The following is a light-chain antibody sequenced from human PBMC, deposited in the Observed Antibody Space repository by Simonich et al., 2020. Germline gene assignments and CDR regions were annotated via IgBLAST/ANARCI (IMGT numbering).Light chain of an antibody. CDR1: QSVLYSSNNKHY. CDR3: QQYYSTPFT. V-gene: IGKV4-1*01. CDR2: WES. J-gene: IGKJ3*01. Sequence: DIVMTQSPDSLAVSLGERATINCKSSQSVLYSSNNKHYLAWYQQKPGQPPKLLIYWESTRESGVPDRFSGSGSGPDFTLTISSLQAEDVAVYYCQQYYSTPFTFGPGTKVDIK.